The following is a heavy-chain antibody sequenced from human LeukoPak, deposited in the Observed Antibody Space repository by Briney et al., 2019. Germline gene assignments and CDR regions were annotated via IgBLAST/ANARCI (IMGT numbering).Heavy chain of an antibody. Sequence: ASVKVSCKAPGYTFTSYGISWVRQAPGQGLEWMGWISAYSGNTNYAQKLQGRVTMTTDTSTSTAYMELRSLRSDDTAVYYCARDLVVRGLRPNWFDPWGQGTLVTVSS. J-gene: IGHJ5*02. CDR1: GYTFTSYG. V-gene: IGHV1-18*01. D-gene: IGHD3-10*01. CDR3: ARDLVVRGLRPNWFDP. CDR2: ISAYSGNT.